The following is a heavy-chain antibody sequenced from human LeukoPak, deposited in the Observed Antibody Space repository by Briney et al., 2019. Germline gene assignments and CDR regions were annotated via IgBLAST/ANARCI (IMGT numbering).Heavy chain of an antibody. Sequence: PGGSLRLSCAASGFTFSSYEMNWVRQAPGKGLEWVSYISSSGSTIYYADSVKGRFTISRDNAKNSLYLQMNSLRAEDTAVYYCARDQVVVVPAAKGQYYYYGMDVWGQGTTVTVSS. D-gene: IGHD2-2*01. J-gene: IGHJ6*02. CDR2: ISSSGSTI. CDR1: GFTFSSYE. CDR3: ARDQVVVVPAAKGQYYYYGMDV. V-gene: IGHV3-48*03.